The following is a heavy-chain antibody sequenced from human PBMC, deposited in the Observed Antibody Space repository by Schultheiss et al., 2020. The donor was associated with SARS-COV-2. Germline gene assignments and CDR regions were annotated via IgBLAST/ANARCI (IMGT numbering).Heavy chain of an antibody. J-gene: IGHJ4*02. CDR2: INHSGST. CDR1: GGSFSGYY. D-gene: IGHD6-19*01. Sequence: SETLSLTCAVYGGSFSGYYWSWIRQPPGKGLEWIGEINHSGSTNYNPSLKSRVTISVDTSKNQFSLKLSSVTAADTAVYYCARVSGIAVAVDYWGQGTLVTVSS. V-gene: IGHV4-34*01. CDR3: ARVSGIAVAVDY.